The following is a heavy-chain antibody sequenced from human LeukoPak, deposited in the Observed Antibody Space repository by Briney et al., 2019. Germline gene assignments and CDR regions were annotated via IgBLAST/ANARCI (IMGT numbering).Heavy chain of an antibody. J-gene: IGHJ4*02. CDR1: GVSVSNYF. V-gene: IGHV4-4*09. CDR3: ARGGYTFDPPGFDY. CDR2: LSDSGDT. D-gene: IGHD2-15*01. Sequence: SETLSLTCTVSGVSVSNYFWSWIRQSPGKGLEWIGYLSDSGDTNYNPSLKSRLTISVDMSKNQFSLHLRLVTAADTALYYCARGGYTFDPPGFDYWGQGVLVTVSS.